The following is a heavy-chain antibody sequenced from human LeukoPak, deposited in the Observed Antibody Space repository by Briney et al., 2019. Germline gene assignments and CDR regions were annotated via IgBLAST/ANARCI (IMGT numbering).Heavy chain of an antibody. J-gene: IGHJ3*02. CDR2: ISGSGGST. Sequence: QPGASLRLSCAASGFTFSSYAMSWVRQAPGKGLEWVSAISGSGGSTYYADSVKGRFTISRDNSKNTLYLQMNSLRAEDTAVYYCAKDQTGTGSFHGVFDIWGQGTMVTVSS. CDR1: GFTFSSYA. D-gene: IGHD1-7*01. CDR3: AKDQTGTGSFHGVFDI. V-gene: IGHV3-23*01.